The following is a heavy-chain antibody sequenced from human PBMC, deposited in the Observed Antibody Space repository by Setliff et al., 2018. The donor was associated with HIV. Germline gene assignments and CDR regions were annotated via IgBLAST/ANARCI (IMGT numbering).Heavy chain of an antibody. CDR3: ARDRGRYGDYRDFDY. V-gene: IGHV1-2*06. CDR2: INSDSGGT. J-gene: IGHJ4*02. Sequence: ASVKVSCKASGYTFTNYYIHWVRQAPGQGLEWMGRINSDSGGTDLAQTFQDRVTMTRDTSISTFYMEVTRLTSDDTAVYYCARDRGRYGDYRDFDYWGQGALVTVSS. D-gene: IGHD4-17*01. CDR1: GYTFTNYY.